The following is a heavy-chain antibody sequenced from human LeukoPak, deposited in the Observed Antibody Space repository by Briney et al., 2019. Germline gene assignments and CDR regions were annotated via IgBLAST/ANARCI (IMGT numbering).Heavy chain of an antibody. Sequence: SETLSLTCTVSGGPISSGGYYWSWIRQHPGKGLEWIGYIYYSGSTYYNPSLKSRVTISVDTSKNQFSLKLSSVTAADTAVYYCARGSLYGDYEYWGQGTLVTVSS. D-gene: IGHD4-17*01. CDR3: ARGSLYGDYEY. J-gene: IGHJ4*02. CDR1: GGPISSGGYY. CDR2: IYYSGST. V-gene: IGHV4-31*03.